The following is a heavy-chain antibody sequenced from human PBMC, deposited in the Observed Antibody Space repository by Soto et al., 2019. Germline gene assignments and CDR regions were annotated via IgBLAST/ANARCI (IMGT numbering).Heavy chain of an antibody. J-gene: IGHJ4*02. V-gene: IGHV1-18*01. CDR2: ISTYNGNT. CDR1: GYTFTSYG. Sequence: QVQLVQSGGEVKKPGASVKVSCKASGYTFTSYGISWVRQAPGQGLEWMGWISTYNGNTNYTQKLQGRVTMTTDTSTSTAYMELRSLRSDDTAVYYCAREDSSGYKGGCRYWGQGTLVTVSS. CDR3: AREDSSGYKGGCRY. D-gene: IGHD3-22*01.